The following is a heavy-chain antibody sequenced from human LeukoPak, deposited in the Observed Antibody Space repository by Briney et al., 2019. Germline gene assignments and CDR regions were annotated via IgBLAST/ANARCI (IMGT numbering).Heavy chain of an antibody. J-gene: IGHJ6*03. V-gene: IGHV4-59*01. Sequence: SSETLSLTCTVSGGSISSYYWSWIRQPPGKGLEWIGYIYYSGSTNYNPSLKSRVTISVDTSKNQFSLKLSSVTAADTAVYYCARVSGRSSYYYYYYMDVWGKGTTVTISS. CDR2: IYYSGST. CDR1: GGSISSYY. CDR3: ARVSGRSSYYYYYYMDV. D-gene: IGHD6-6*01.